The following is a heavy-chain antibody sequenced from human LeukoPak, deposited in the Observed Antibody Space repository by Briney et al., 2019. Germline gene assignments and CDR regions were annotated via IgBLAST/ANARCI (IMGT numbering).Heavy chain of an antibody. CDR2: ISAYNGNT. V-gene: IGHV1-18*01. J-gene: IGHJ6*03. CDR1: GYTFTSYA. CDR3: GRTAYYYYMDV. D-gene: IGHD2-21*02. Sequence: ASVKVSCKASGYTFTSYAVSWVRQAPGQGLEWMGRISAYNGNTNYAQKLQGRVTMTTDTSTSTAYMELRSLRSDDTAVYYCGRTAYYYYMDVWGKGTTVTVSS.